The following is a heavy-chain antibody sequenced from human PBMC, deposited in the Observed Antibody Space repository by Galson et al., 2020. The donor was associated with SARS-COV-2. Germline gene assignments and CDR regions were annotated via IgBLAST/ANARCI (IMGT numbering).Heavy chain of an antibody. CDR1: GGSFSGYY. J-gene: IGHJ6*03. CDR3: ARFGPTIYYYYYMDV. V-gene: IGHV4-34*01. CDR2: INHSGST. Sequence: SETLSLTCAVYGGSFSGYYWSWIRQPPGKGLEWIGEINHSGSTNYNPSLKSRVTISVDTSKNQFSLKLSSVTAADTAVYYCARFGPTIYYYYYMDVWGKGTTVTISS. D-gene: IGHD3-10*01.